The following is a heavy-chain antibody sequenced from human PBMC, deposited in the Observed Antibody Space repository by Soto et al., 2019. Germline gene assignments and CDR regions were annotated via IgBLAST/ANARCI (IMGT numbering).Heavy chain of an antibody. J-gene: IGHJ6*02. CDR3: ARAPSYXNYDVANKNYYYYGMDV. CDR1: GGSISSYY. V-gene: IGHV4-4*07. CDR2: IYTSGST. D-gene: IGHD4-4*01. Sequence: SETLSLTCTVSGGSISSYYWSWIRQPAGKGLEWIGRIYTSGSTNYNPSLKSRVTMSVDTSKNQFSLKLSSVTAADTAVYYCARAPSYXNYDVANKNYYYYGMDVWGQGTTVTVSS.